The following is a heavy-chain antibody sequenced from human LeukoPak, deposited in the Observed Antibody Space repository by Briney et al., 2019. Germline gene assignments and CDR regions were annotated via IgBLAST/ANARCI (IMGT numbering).Heavy chain of an antibody. D-gene: IGHD6-13*01. V-gene: IGHV1-69*04. Sequence: SVKVSCKASGGTLSSNVISWVRQAPGQGLEWMGRIIPIIGTPDYAQKFQGRVTITADKSTHTAYMELTSLKSEDTAVYYCARAGGSSWYVSLYYWGQGTLVTVSS. J-gene: IGHJ4*02. CDR1: GGTLSSNV. CDR2: IIPIIGTP. CDR3: ARAGGSSWYVSLYY.